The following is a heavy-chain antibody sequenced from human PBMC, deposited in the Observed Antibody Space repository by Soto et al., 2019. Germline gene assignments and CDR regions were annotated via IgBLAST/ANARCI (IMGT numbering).Heavy chain of an antibody. V-gene: IGHV6-1*01. D-gene: IGHD1-1*01. J-gene: IGHJ6*03. Sequence: PSQTLSLTCDISGDSVSSNSAGWNWIRQTPSRGLEWLGRTYYKSKWYYTYAASVKSRITVSPDTSKNQFSLQLTSVTPEDTAVYYCARGSWDDVSGHYYMDVWDKGTTVTLSS. CDR1: GDSVSSNSAG. CDR2: TYYKSKWYY. CDR3: ARGSWDDVSGHYYMDV.